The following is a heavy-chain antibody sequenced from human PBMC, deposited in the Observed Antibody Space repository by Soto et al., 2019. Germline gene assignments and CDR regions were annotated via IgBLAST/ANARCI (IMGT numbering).Heavy chain of an antibody. J-gene: IGHJ3*02. D-gene: IGHD2-15*01. CDR1: GGSISSSSYY. V-gene: IGHV4-39*01. Sequence: PSETLSLTCTVSGGSISSSSYYRGWIRQPPGKGLEWIGSIYYSGSTYYNPSLKSRVTISVDTSKNQFSLKLSSVTAADTAVYYCASQMANREYIVVVVAATLGAFDIWGQGTMVTVSS. CDR2: IYYSGST. CDR3: ASQMANREYIVVVVAATLGAFDI.